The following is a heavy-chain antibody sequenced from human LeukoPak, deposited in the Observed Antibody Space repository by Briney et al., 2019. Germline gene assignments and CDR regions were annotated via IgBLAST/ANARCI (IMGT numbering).Heavy chain of an antibody. CDR2: IYHSGST. CDR1: GYSISSGYY. Sequence: SETLSLTCTVSGYSISSGYYWGWIWQPPGKGLEWIGSIYHSGSTYYNPSLKSRVTISVDTSKNQFSLKLSSVTAADTAVYYCARVASAAAPGYFDYWGQGTLVTVSS. V-gene: IGHV4-38-2*02. J-gene: IGHJ4*02. CDR3: ARVASAAAPGYFDY. D-gene: IGHD6-13*01.